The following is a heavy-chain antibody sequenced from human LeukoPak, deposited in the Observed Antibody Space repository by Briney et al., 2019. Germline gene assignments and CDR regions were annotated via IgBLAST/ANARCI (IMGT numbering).Heavy chain of an antibody. CDR3: ARGVGIGKRMDV. J-gene: IGHJ6*04. V-gene: IGHV4-59*01. CDR2: IYYSGST. D-gene: IGHD1-14*01. Sequence: PSETLSLTCTVSGGSLSSYYWSWIRQPPGKGLEWIGYIYYSGSTNYNPSLKSRVTISVDTSKNQFSLKLSSVTAADTAVYYCARGVGIGKRMDVWGKGTTVTVSS. CDR1: GGSLSSYY.